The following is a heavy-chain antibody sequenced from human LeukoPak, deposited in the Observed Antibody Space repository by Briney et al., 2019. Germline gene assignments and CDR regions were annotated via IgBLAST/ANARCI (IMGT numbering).Heavy chain of an antibody. D-gene: IGHD6-19*01. J-gene: IGHJ4*02. CDR1: GGSISSYY. CDR3: ARVGSWYYFDY. V-gene: IGHV4-59*01. Sequence: SETLSLTCTVSGGSISSYYWSWIRQPAGKGLEWIGSIYYSGSTYYNPSLKSRVTISVDTSRNQFSLKLSSVTAADTAVYYCARVGSWYYFDYWGQGTPVTVSS. CDR2: IYYSGST.